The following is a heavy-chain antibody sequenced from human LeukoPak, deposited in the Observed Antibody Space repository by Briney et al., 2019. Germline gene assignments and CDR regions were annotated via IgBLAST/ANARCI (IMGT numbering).Heavy chain of an antibody. CDR2: IYTSGST. V-gene: IGHV4-61*02. D-gene: IGHD2-2*02. Sequence: PSQTLSLTCTVFGGSISSGSYYWSWIRQPAGKGLEWIGRIYTSGSTNYNPSLKSRVTISVDTSKNQFSLKLSSVTAADTAVYYCAREDYCSSTSCYTHLDYWGQGTLVTVSS. CDR3: AREDYCSSTSCYTHLDY. J-gene: IGHJ4*02. CDR1: GGSISSGSYY.